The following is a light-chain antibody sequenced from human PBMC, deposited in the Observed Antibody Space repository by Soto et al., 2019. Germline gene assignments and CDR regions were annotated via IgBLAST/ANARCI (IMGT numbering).Light chain of an antibody. CDR2: GAS. V-gene: IGKV3-20*01. CDR3: QHYGDSSWT. J-gene: IGKJ1*01. Sequence: DMVLTQSPDTRSWCPLEIATPAFRASQSVASLYLAWYQQKPGQAPRLLIFGASSRASGIPDRFSGSGSGTDFTLTISRLEPQDFALYYCQHYGDSSWTFGQGTKVDIK. CDR1: QSVASLY.